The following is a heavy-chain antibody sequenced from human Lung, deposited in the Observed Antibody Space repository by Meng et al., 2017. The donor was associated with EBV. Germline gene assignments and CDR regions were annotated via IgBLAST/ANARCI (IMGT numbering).Heavy chain of an antibody. CDR3: AREYSSSSGLPGP. CDR1: GGSIRFGDYY. V-gene: IGHV4-30-4*08. D-gene: IGHD6-6*01. J-gene: IGHJ5*02. CDR2: IYDSGST. Sequence: QVQLQESGPGLVKPSQTLSLTCTVSGGSIRFGDYYWNWIRQPPGKGLEWIGYIYDSGSTSYNPSLMSRVTISVDTSRNQFSLKLTSVTAADTAVYYCAREYSSSSGLPGPWGQGTLVTVSS.